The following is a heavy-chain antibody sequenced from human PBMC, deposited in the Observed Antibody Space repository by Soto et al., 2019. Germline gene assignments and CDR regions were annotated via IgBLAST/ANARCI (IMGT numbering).Heavy chain of an antibody. J-gene: IGHJ6*02. CDR2: INPSGGST. CDR1: GYTFTSYY. Sequence: ASVKVSCKASGYTFTSYYMHWVRQAPGQGLEWMGIINPSGGSTSYAQKFQGRVTMTRDTSTSTVYMELSSLRSEDTAVYYCAIDKAIFGVVIPQYYYYYGMDVWGQGTTVTVSS. CDR3: AIDKAIFGVVIPQYYYYYGMDV. V-gene: IGHV1-46*01. D-gene: IGHD3-3*01.